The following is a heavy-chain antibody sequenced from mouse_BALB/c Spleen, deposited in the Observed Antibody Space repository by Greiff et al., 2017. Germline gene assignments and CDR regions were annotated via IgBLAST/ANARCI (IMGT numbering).Heavy chain of an antibody. Sequence: VQLKQSGPELVKPGASVKMSCKASGYTFTSYVMHWVKQKPGQGLEWIGYINPYNDGTKYNEKFKGKATLTSDKSSSTAYMELSSLTSEDSAVYYCARPLLLHWYFDVWGAGTTVTVSS. J-gene: IGHJ1*01. CDR2: INPYNDGT. V-gene: IGHV1-14*01. CDR3: ARPLLLHWYFDV. D-gene: IGHD1-1*01. CDR1: GYTFTSYV.